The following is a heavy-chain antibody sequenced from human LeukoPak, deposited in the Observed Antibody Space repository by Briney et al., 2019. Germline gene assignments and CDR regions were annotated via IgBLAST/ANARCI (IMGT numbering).Heavy chain of an antibody. CDR2: ISSSSYI. CDR3: ARTLKGYCSGGSCYIDY. D-gene: IGHD2-15*01. V-gene: IGHV3-21*01. CDR1: GFTFSSYS. J-gene: IGHJ4*02. Sequence: GGSLRLSCAASGFTFSSYSMNWVRQAPGKGLEWVSSISSSSYIYYADSVKGRFTISRDNAKNSLYLQMNSLRAEDTAVYYCARTLKGYCSGGSCYIDYWGQGTLVTVSS.